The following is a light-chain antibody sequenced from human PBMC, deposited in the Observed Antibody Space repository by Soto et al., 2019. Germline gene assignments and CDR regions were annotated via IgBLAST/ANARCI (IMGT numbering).Light chain of an antibody. CDR3: QQSFSIPFT. Sequence: DIQMTQSPSSLSATVGDRVTITCRASQTIGKYLNWYQQQPGKVPKLLIYDASSLQSGVPSRFCGSESGTDFTLNISDLRPEDVATYYCQQSFSIPFTFGPGTKVDIK. CDR2: DAS. J-gene: IGKJ3*01. V-gene: IGKV1-39*01. CDR1: QTIGKY.